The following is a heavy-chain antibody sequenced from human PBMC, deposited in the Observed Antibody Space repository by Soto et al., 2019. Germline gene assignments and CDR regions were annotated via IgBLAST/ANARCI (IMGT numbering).Heavy chain of an antibody. CDR3: ARDLRHYESSGYYGAVGSAP. CDR2: IYHSGST. Sequence: SETLSLTCAVSGGSISSGGYSWSWIRQPPGKGLEWIGYIYHSGSTYYNPSLKSRVTISVDRSKNQFSLKLSSVTAADTAVYYCARDLRHYESSGYYGAVGSAPWGQGTLVPVSS. D-gene: IGHD3-22*01. J-gene: IGHJ5*02. V-gene: IGHV4-30-2*01. CDR1: GGSISSGGYS.